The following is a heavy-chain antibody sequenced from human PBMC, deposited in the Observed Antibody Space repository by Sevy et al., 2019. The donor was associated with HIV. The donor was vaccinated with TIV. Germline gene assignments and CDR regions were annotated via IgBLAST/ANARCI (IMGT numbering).Heavy chain of an antibody. CDR2: ISSTTNYI. CDR3: VREGGSGWHNFDY. D-gene: IGHD6-19*01. V-gene: IGHV3-21*01. Sequence: GGSLRLSCAASGFTFSSYSMDWVRQAPGKGLEWVSSISSTTNYIYYADSVKGRFTISRDNAKNSLFLQMNSLRAEDTAVYYCVREGGSGWHNFDYWGQGTLVTVSS. CDR1: GFTFSSYS. J-gene: IGHJ4*02.